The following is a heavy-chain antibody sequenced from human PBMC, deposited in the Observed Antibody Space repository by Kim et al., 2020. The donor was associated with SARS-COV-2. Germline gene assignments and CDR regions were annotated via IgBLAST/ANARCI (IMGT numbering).Heavy chain of an antibody. J-gene: IGHJ5*02. D-gene: IGHD5-12*01. V-gene: IGHV4-31*03. Sequence: TLSLTCTVSGGSISSGGYYWSWIRQHPGKGLEWIGYIYYSWSTYYNPSLKSRVTISVDTSKNQFSLKLSSVTAADTAVYYCARNGYSGYDYVGRENWFDPWGQGTLVTVSS. CDR3: ARNGYSGYDYVGRENWFDP. CDR2: IYYSWST. CDR1: GGSISSGGYY.